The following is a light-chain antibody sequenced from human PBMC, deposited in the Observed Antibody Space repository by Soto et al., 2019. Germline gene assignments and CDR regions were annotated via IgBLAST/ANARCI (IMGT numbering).Light chain of an antibody. V-gene: IGKV3-15*01. Sequence: EVVLTQSPATLSVSPGDRATLSCRASQYIGSAVAWYHQRSGQAPRLLIYGASTRATDIPARFSGSGSGTEFTLTISSLQSEDFALYYCQQYGNSAPITFGQGTRLEIK. J-gene: IGKJ5*01. CDR2: GAS. CDR3: QQYGNSAPIT. CDR1: QYIGSA.